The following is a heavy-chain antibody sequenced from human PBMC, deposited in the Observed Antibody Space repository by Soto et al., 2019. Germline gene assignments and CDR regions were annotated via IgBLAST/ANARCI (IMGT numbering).Heavy chain of an antibody. CDR1: GFTFSSFW. CDR3: GRDEVRNGVGV. Sequence: GGSLRLSCVGSGFTFSSFWMSWVRQAPGKGLEWVANIKGDGSEKRYVDSVKGRLTISRDNAKNSVYLQMNSLRVEDTALYYCGRDEVRNGVGVWGQGTMVTVSS. CDR2: IKGDGSEK. V-gene: IGHV3-7*01. J-gene: IGHJ6*02.